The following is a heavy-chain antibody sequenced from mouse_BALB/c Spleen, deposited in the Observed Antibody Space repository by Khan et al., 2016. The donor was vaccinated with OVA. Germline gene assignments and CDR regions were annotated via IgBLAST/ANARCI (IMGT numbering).Heavy chain of an antibody. CDR3: RISTINA. CDR2: TDPANGNT. Sequence: EVQLQQSGAELVKPAASLKLSCTASGYNIKDIYIHWVKQRPEKGLERIRRTDPANGNTKYDPKFPGKATITADTSSNTAYLQLSSLTSEDTAVYYCRISTINAWGQGTTLTVSS. CDR1: GYNIKDIY. J-gene: IGHJ2*01. V-gene: IGHV14-3*02.